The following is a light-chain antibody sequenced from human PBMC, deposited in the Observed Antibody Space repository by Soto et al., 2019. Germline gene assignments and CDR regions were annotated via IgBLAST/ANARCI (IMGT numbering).Light chain of an antibody. J-gene: IGKJ1*01. CDR1: QNISTY. CDR2: DVS. Sequence: DIQVTQSPSSLSASVGDRVTITCRASQNISTYLHWYQQRPRKAPKLLIYDVSSLQSGVPSRFSGSGSGTEFTLTISSLQPDDFATYYCQHYKMYSPWTFGQGTKVDI. CDR3: QHYKMYSPWT. V-gene: IGKV1-5*01.